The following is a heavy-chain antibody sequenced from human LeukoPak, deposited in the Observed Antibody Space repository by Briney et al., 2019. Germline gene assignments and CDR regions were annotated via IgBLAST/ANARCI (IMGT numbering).Heavy chain of an antibody. D-gene: IGHD6-19*01. CDR2: ISSSSSYI. V-gene: IGHV3-21*01. CDR3: ARDYPSGAVAGTVDY. J-gene: IGHJ4*02. Sequence: GGSLRLSCAASGFTFSSYSMNWVRQAPGKGLEWVSSISSSSSYIYYADSVKGRFTISRDNAKNSLYLQMNSLRAEDTAVYYCARDYPSGAVAGTVDYWGQGTLVTVSS. CDR1: GFTFSSYS.